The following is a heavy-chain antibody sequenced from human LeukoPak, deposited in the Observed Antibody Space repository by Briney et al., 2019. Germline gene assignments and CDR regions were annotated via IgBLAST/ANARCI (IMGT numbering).Heavy chain of an antibody. CDR1: GFTFSSYE. D-gene: IGHD3-22*01. J-gene: IGHJ3*02. CDR2: ISSSGSTI. CDR3: ARDHYYDSSGYYQDDAFDI. V-gene: IGHV3-48*03. Sequence: PGGSLRLSCAASGFTFSSYEMNWDRQARGKGLEWVSYISSSGSTIYYADSVKGRFTISRDNAKNSLYLQMNSLRAEDTAVYYCARDHYYDSSGYYQDDAFDIWGQGTMVTVSS.